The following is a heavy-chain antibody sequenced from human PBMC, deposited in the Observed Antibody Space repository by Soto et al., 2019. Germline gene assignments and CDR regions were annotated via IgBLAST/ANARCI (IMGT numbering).Heavy chain of an antibody. CDR3: ARSPPGGYHYYYGLDV. V-gene: IGHV3-13*04. D-gene: IGHD3-22*01. CDR1: GFTFSSYD. J-gene: IGHJ6*02. CDR2: IGTAGDT. Sequence: EVQLVESGGGLVQPGGSLRLSCAASGFTFSSYDMHWVRQATGKGLEWVSAIGTAGDTYYPGSVKGRFTISRENAKNSVYLQMNSLRAGDTAVYYCARSPPGGYHYYYGLDVWGQGITVTVSS.